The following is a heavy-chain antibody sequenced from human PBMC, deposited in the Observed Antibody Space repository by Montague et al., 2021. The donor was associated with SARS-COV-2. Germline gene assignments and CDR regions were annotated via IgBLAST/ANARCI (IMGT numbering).Heavy chain of an antibody. V-gene: IGHV4-59*02. Sequence: SETLSLTCTVSGASVGSSGWGRIRQSPGKGLEWIGYLYSVGSTDYNPSLKSRATISRDTSKNQFSLKVRSVTAADTAVYYCARETMTADAFDIWGQGTMVTVSS. D-gene: IGHD1-14*01. CDR2: LYSVGST. J-gene: IGHJ3*02. CDR3: ARETMTADAFDI. CDR1: GASVGSSG.